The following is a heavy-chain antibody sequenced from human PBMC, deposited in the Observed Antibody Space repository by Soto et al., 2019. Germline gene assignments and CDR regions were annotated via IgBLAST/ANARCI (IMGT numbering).Heavy chain of an antibody. Sequence: LRLSCTASGFTFSTYWMSWVRQAPGMGLEWVANIGEDGSYIYYADSVKGRFTISRDNAKNSLYLQMNSLRAEDTAVYYCARDAGGSYRPFDYWGQGTLVTVSS. CDR3: ARDAGGSYRPFDY. CDR1: GFTFSTYW. CDR2: IGEDGSYI. J-gene: IGHJ4*02. V-gene: IGHV3-7*01. D-gene: IGHD1-26*01.